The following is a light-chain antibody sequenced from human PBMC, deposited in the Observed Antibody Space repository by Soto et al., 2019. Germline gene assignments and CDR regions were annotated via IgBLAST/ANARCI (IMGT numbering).Light chain of an antibody. V-gene: IGKV1-39*01. CDR3: QQSYSTPRT. J-gene: IGKJ1*01. CDR2: AAS. Sequence: DIQMTQSPSSLSASVGDRVTITCRASQNIDNYLTWYQQRPGKAPKLLIYAASTLQSGVPSRFSGSGSGTDFSLTLSSLQPEDFETYDCQQSYSTPRTFGQGTKVELK. CDR1: QNIDNY.